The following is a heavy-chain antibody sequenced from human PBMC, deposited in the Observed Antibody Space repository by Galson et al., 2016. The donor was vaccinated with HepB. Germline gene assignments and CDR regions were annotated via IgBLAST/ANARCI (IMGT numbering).Heavy chain of an antibody. D-gene: IGHD6-19*01. V-gene: IGHV3-21*01. CDR3: VRETHKKWLGSPTP. CDR2: IDSTSTYI. J-gene: IGHJ5*02. Sequence: LRLSCAGSGFMFKDYSMNWVRQAPGKGLEWVSSIDSTSTYIYYGDSLEGRFTISRDNAKNSLYLQMTSLRAEDTAVYYWVRETHKKWLGSPTPWGQGTLVTVSS. CDR1: GFMFKDYS.